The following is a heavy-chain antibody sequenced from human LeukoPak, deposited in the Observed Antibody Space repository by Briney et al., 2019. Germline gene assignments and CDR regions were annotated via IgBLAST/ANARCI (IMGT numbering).Heavy chain of an antibody. D-gene: IGHD3-3*01. CDR1: GYTFTSYD. V-gene: IGHV1-8*01. J-gene: IGHJ4*02. CDR2: MNPNSGNT. CDR3: ARDALTIFGAMNY. Sequence: ASVKVSCKASGYTFTSYDINWVRQATGQGLEWMGWMNPNSGNTGYAQKFQGRVTMTRDTSISTAYMELSRLRSDDTAVYYCARDALTIFGAMNYWGQGTLVTVSS.